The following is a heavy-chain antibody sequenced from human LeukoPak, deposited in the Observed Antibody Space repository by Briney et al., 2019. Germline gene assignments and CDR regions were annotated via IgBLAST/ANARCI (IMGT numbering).Heavy chain of an antibody. V-gene: IGHV4-30-2*01. CDR1: GGSISSGGYY. CDR3: ARSGRAAAGPNPERYNWFDP. D-gene: IGHD6-13*01. J-gene: IGHJ5*02. CDR2: IYHSGST. Sequence: SETLSLTCTVSGGSISSGGYYWSWIRQPPGKGLEWIGYIYHSGSTYYNPSLKSRVTISVDRSKNQFSLKLSSVTAADTAVYYCARSGRAAAGPNPERYNWFDPWGQGTLVTVSS.